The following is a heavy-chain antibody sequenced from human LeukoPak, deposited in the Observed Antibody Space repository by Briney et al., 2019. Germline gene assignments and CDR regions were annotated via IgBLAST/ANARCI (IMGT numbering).Heavy chain of an antibody. D-gene: IGHD2-15*01. CDR2: INPNSGGT. J-gene: IGHJ5*02. V-gene: IGHV1-2*02. Sequence: GASVKVSCKASGYTFTDYYMHWVRQAPGQGLEWMGWINPNSGGTNYAQKFQGRVTMTRDTSISTAYMELSRLRSDDTAVYYCARDNGLPDYCSGGSCYFPFSWGQGTLVTVSS. CDR3: ARDNGLPDYCSGGSCYFPFS. CDR1: GYTFTDYY.